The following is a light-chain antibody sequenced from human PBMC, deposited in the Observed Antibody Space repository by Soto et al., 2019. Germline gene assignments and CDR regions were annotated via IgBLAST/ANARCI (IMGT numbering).Light chain of an antibody. CDR2: EVS. J-gene: IGLJ3*02. Sequence: QSVLTQPASMSGSPGQSITISCTGTSSDIGGYNYVSWYQQHPDKAPKLMIYEVSNRPSGVSNRFSGSKSGNTASLTISGLQAEDEADYYCSSHTSSSTWVFGGGTKLTVL. CDR1: SSDIGGYNY. V-gene: IGLV2-14*01. CDR3: SSHTSSSTWV.